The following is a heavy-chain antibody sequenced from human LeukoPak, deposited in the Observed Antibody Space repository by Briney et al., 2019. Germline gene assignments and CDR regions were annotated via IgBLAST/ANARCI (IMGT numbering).Heavy chain of an antibody. CDR2: IHSGGST. D-gene: IGHD3-10*01. V-gene: IGHV3-53*01. CDR1: GFTVSSNY. J-gene: IGHJ4*02. CDR3: AKDTTLMGPSVIRGVVLDY. Sequence: GGSLRLSCAASGFTVSSNYMGWVRQARGKGLEWVAFIHSGGSTNYADSVKGRFSISRDNSKNTLYLQMNSLRAEDTAIYYCAKDTTLMGPSVIRGVVLDYWGQGTLVTFSS.